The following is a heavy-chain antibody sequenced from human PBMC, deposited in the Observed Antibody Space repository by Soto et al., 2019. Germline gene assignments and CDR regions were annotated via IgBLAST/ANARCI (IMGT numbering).Heavy chain of an antibody. V-gene: IGHV1-69*13. CDR2: IIPIFGTA. CDR3: AGEGVPYYYDSRVGRDAFDI. J-gene: IGHJ3*02. D-gene: IGHD3-22*01. Sequence: GASVKVSCKASGGTFSSYAISWVRQAPGQGLEWMGGIIPIFGTANYAQKFQGRVTITADESTSTAYMELSSLRSEDTAVYYRAGEGVPYYYDSRVGRDAFDIWGQGTMVTVSS. CDR1: GGTFSSYA.